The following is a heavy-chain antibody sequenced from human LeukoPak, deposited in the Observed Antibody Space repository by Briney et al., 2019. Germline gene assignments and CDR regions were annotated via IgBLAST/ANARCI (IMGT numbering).Heavy chain of an antibody. J-gene: IGHJ4*02. CDR2: IKHDASEK. D-gene: IGHD5-12*01. V-gene: IGHV3-7*01. Sequence: GGSLRLSCAASGFTFSSYWMAWVRQTPGKGLEWVANIKHDASEKYYVDSVKGRFTISRDNAQNSFYLQMNGLRAEDTAVYYCARDRGSTSYDLYDYWGQGTLVTVSS. CDR3: ARDRGSTSYDLYDY. CDR1: GFTFSSYW.